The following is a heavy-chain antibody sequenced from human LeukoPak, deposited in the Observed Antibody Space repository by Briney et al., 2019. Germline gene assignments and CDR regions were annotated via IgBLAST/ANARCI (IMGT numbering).Heavy chain of an antibody. V-gene: IGHV3-7*01. D-gene: IGHD6-19*01. CDR1: GFTFSSYW. Sequence: PGGSLRLSCADSGFTFSSYWMSWVRQAPGKGLEWVANIKQDGSEKYYVDSVKGRFTISRDNAKNSPYLQMNSLRAEDTAVYFCARVGGSGWTFDYWGQGTLVTVSS. CDR2: IKQDGSEK. J-gene: IGHJ4*02. CDR3: ARVGGSGWTFDY.